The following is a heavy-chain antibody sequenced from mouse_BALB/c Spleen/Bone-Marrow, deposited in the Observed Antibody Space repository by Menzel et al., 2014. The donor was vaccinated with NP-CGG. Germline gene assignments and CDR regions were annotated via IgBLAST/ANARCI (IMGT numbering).Heavy chain of an antibody. CDR3: ARNANWLFAY. D-gene: IGHD4-1*01. CDR2: INPGSGDT. V-gene: IGHV1-54*01. CDR1: GYAFTNYL. J-gene: IGHJ3*01. Sequence: VQLVESGTELVRPGTSVKVSCKASGYAFTNYLIEWVKQRPGQGLEWIGVINPGSGDTSYNEKFRGKATLTADKSSSTAYMQLSSLTSDVSAVYFCARNANWLFAYWGQGTLVTVSA.